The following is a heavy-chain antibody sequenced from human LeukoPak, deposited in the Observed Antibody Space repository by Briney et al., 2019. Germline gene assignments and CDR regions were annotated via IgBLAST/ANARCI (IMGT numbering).Heavy chain of an antibody. Sequence: GRSLRLSCTASGFTFGDYAMSWVRQAPGKGLAWVGFIRSKAYGGTTEYAASVKGRFTISRDDPKSIAYLQMNSLKTEDTAVYYCTRDFYCTNGVCYTTEWDYWGQGTLVTVSS. CDR2: IRSKAYGGTT. CDR1: GFTFGDYA. CDR3: TRDFYCTNGVCYTTEWDY. J-gene: IGHJ4*02. D-gene: IGHD2-8*01. V-gene: IGHV3-49*04.